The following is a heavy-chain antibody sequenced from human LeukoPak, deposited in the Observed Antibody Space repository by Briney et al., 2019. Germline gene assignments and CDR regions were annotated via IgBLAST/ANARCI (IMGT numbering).Heavy chain of an antibody. Sequence: ASVKVSCKASGYSFTGYYMHWVRQAPGQGLEWMGWINPNTGDTNYAQTFQGRITVTRDTSISTAYMELSRLRFDDTAVYYCARKGPYDSSGYYSEYWYFDLWGRGTLVTVPS. J-gene: IGHJ2*01. CDR1: GYSFTGYY. CDR2: INPNTGDT. D-gene: IGHD3-22*01. CDR3: ARKGPYDSSGYYSEYWYFDL. V-gene: IGHV1-2*02.